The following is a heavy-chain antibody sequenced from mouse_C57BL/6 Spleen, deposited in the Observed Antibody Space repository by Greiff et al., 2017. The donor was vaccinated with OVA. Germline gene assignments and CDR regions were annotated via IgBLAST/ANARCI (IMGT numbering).Heavy chain of an antibody. D-gene: IGHD4-1*02. V-gene: IGHV7-3*01. CDR2: IRNKANGYTT. CDR1: GFTFTDYY. CDR3: ASSTGTPWFAY. J-gene: IGHJ3*01. Sequence: EVQRVESGGGLVQPGGSLSLSCAASGFTFTDYYMSWVRQPPGKALEWLGFIRNKANGYTTEYSASVKGRFTISRDNSQSILYLQMNALRAEDSATYYCASSTGTPWFAYWGQGTLVTVSA.